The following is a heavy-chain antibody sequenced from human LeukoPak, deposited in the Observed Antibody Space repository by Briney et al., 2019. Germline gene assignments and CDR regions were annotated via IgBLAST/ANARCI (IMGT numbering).Heavy chain of an antibody. Sequence: GGSPRLSCAASGFTFSSYAMSWVRQAPGKGLEWVSAISGSGGSTYYADSVKGRFTISRDNSKNTLYLQMNSLRAEDTAVYYCAKSSYSSSWYGEDWGQGTLVTVSS. CDR2: ISGSGGST. D-gene: IGHD6-13*01. CDR1: GFTFSSYA. CDR3: AKSSYSSSWYGED. J-gene: IGHJ4*02. V-gene: IGHV3-23*01.